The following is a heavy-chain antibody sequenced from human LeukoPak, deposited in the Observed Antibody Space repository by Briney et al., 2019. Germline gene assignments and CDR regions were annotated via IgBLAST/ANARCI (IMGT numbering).Heavy chain of an antibody. J-gene: IGHJ5*01. CDR1: GFTINNRG. CDR3: AKDWGVSGWYNWFDS. V-gene: IGHV3-30*18. D-gene: IGHD6-19*01. CDR2: ISHDGNVE. Sequence: PGTSLRLSCAVSGFTINNRGMHWVRQAPGKGLEWVAMISHDGNVEFYLDSVKGRFTISRDNSKNTLYLQMNSLTTDDTAIYYCAKDWGVSGWYNWFDSWGQGTQVTVSS.